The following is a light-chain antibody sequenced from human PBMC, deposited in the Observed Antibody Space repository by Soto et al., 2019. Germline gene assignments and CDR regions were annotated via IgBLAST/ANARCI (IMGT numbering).Light chain of an antibody. CDR2: RAS. V-gene: IGKV3-20*01. CDR1: QSVSDNQ. Sequence: DIVLTQSPGTLSLSPGERATLSCRASQSVSDNQLAWYQQKPGQAPRLLIYRASRRATDIPDRFSGSGSGTEFCLTISRLEPEDFAVYYCQQYGSSPRFTFGPGTKVDI. CDR3: QQYGSSPRFT. J-gene: IGKJ3*01.